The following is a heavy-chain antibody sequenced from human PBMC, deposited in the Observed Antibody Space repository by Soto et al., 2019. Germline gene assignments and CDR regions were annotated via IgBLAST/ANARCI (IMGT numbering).Heavy chain of an antibody. V-gene: IGHV1-2*04. CDR3: ARADLSNSYYYDSSGYFVFDY. Sequence: SVKVSCKASGYTFTGYYMHWVRQAPGQGLEWMGWINPNSGGTNYAQKFQGWVTMTRDTSISTAYMELSRLRSDDTAVYYCARADLSNSYYYDSSGYFVFDYWGQGTLVTVSS. CDR2: INPNSGGT. D-gene: IGHD3-22*01. CDR1: GYTFTGYY. J-gene: IGHJ4*02.